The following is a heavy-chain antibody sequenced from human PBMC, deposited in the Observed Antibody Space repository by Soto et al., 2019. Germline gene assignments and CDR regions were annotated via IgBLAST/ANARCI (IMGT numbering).Heavy chain of an antibody. D-gene: IGHD3-16*01. Sequence: QVKLVQSRAEVKNPGASVKVSCKASDYSFTRYGIAWARQAPGQGLEWMGWINTYNGNTNYAQIHQGRVTLTTDTSTTTAYMQLPSLRSNDTAIYDCAMVDVYVTPTPQDVWGQGTTVIVSS. CDR2: INTYNGNT. J-gene: IGHJ6*02. CDR3: AMVDVYVTPTPQDV. V-gene: IGHV1-18*01. CDR1: DYSFTRYG.